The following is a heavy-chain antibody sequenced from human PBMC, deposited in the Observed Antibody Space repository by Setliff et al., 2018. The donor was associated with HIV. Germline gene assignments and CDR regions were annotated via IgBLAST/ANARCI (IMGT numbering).Heavy chain of an antibody. Sequence: GASVKVSCKASGGTFSSYTITWVRQAPGQGLEWMGRIIPILGIADYALKFQGRVSISADKSTSTAYMELSSLRSEDTAVFYCARAPSLVHDAFDIRGQGTMVTVSS. CDR2: IIPILGIA. J-gene: IGHJ3*02. CDR3: ARAPSLVHDAFDI. V-gene: IGHV1-69*02. CDR1: GGTFSSYT. D-gene: IGHD3-10*01.